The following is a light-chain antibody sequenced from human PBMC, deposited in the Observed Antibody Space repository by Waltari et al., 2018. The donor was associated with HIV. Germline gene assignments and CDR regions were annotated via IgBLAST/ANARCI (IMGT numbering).Light chain of an antibody. Sequence: QSALTQPVSVSGSPGLSITISCLGTIDDIGLLNTVSWYRHQPDSPPQLIIFDTKSPPSGIPSRFSGAKSGTTASLTISGLQSGDEGHYYCSSFSSSGSVRFGGGTKVTV. CDR2: DTK. CDR1: IDDIGLLNT. J-gene: IGLJ3*02. CDR3: SSFSSSGSVR. V-gene: IGLV2-14*01.